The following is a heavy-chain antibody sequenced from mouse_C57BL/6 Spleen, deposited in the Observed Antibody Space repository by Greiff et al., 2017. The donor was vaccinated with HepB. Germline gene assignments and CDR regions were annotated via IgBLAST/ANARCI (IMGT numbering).Heavy chain of an antibody. D-gene: IGHD1-1*01. CDR1: GFVFIDYS. V-gene: IGHV7-4*01. Sequence: DVKLVESGGGLVQPGSSLRLSCAASGFVFIDYSMSWVRQLPGKAPEWLALIRNKVNGYTTDYYASVKGRFTISRDNSQTILYLHMNTRRAEDSATYYCVKAVSSGSSYTWFAYWGQVTLVTVSA. J-gene: IGHJ3*01. CDR2: IRNKVNGYTT. CDR3: VKAVSSGSSYTWFAY.